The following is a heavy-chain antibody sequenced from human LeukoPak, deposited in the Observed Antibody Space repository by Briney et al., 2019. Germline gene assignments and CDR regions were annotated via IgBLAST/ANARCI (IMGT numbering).Heavy chain of an antibody. D-gene: IGHD6-13*01. CDR2: IYPGDSDT. Sequence: GESLKISCKGSGYSFTSYWIGWVRQMPGKVLEWMRIIYPGDSDTRYSPSFQGQVTISADKSISTAYLQWSSLKASDTAMYYCARVQQLANVYYFDYWGQGTLVTVSS. CDR1: GYSFTSYW. CDR3: ARVQQLANVYYFDY. V-gene: IGHV5-51*01. J-gene: IGHJ4*02.